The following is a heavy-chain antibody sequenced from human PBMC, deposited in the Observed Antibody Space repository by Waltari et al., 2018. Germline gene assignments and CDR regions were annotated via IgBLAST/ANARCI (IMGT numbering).Heavy chain of an antibody. Sequence: EVQLVESGGGLVQPGGFLRRSCAASGFTFNTYEMNWVRQAPGKGLEWVSYTSSSGNTTYYADSVKGRFTISRDNAKNSLYLQMNSLRAEDTAVYYCAREQFYNSGIQGSAFDYWGQGTLVTVSS. CDR3: AREQFYNSGIQGSAFDY. CDR2: TSSSGNTT. V-gene: IGHV3-48*03. CDR1: GFTFNTYE. D-gene: IGHD3-10*01. J-gene: IGHJ4*02.